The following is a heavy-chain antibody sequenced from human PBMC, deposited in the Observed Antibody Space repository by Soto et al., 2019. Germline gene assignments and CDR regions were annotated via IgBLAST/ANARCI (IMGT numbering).Heavy chain of an antibody. CDR2: IYYSGST. V-gene: IGHV4-39*01. CDR3: RLAEGREIFGVVYGMDV. D-gene: IGHD3-3*01. J-gene: IGHJ6*02. Sequence: SETLSLTCTVSGGSISSSSYYWGWIRQPPGKGLEWIGSIYYSGSTYYNPSLKSRVTISVDTSKNQFSLKLSSVTAADTAVYYCRLAEGREIFGVVYGMDVWGQGTTVTVSS. CDR1: GGSISSSSYY.